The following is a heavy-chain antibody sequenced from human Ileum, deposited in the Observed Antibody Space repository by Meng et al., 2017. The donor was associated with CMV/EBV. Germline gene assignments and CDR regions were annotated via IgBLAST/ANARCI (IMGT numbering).Heavy chain of an antibody. CDR2: VSYRWRT. V-gene: IGHV4-39*07. CDR1: SISSSSYF. Sequence: SISSSSYFWCWIRQPPGKGLEWIRTVSYRWRTYYNPSLKSRVTISLDTSKSQFSLELRSMTAADTAVYFCARDYCSGGNCYLAGFDYWGHGALVTVSS. CDR3: ARDYCSGGNCYLAGFDY. D-gene: IGHD2-15*01. J-gene: IGHJ4*01.